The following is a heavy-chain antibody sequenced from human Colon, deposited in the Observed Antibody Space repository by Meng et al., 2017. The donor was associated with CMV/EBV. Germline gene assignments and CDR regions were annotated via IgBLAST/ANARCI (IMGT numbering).Heavy chain of an antibody. CDR2: ISGTAEKT. CDR3: SRDYTNAVVPDSLGY. Sequence: GGSLRLSCTASGFPFSHYAMTWVRQAPGRGLEWVSTISGTAEKTYFADSLKGRVTISRDNSNNTLSLRLSGLRAEDTAIYYCSRDYTNAVVPDSLGYWGQGTLVTVSS. J-gene: IGHJ4*02. CDR1: GFPFSHYA. V-gene: IGHV3-23*01. D-gene: IGHD2-8*01.